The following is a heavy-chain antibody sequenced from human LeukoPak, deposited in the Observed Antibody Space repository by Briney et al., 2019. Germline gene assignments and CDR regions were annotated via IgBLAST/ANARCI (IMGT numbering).Heavy chain of an antibody. CDR1: GYTFTSYY. J-gene: IGHJ5*02. V-gene: IGHV1-46*01. Sequence: GASVKVSCKASGYTFTSYYMHWVRQAPGQGLEWMGIINPSGGSTSYAQKFQGRVTMTRDTSTSTVYMELSSLRSEDTAVYYCARDLITIFGVARDNWFDTWGQGTLVTVSS. CDR2: INPSGGST. CDR3: ARDLITIFGVARDNWFDT. D-gene: IGHD3-3*01.